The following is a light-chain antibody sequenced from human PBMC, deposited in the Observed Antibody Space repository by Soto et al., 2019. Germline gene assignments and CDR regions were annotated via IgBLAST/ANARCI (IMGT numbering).Light chain of an antibody. J-gene: IGKJ1*01. CDR1: QGVTTN. CDR2: GAS. V-gene: IGKV3-15*01. CDR3: HQYNNWQT. Sequence: EIVLTQSPATLSVSPGETATLSCRASQGVTTNLAWYHQKPGQAPRLLIYGASTRATGVPARFSGTGSGTEFTLTISSLQSEDSAVYHCHQYNNWQTFGQGTKVEIK.